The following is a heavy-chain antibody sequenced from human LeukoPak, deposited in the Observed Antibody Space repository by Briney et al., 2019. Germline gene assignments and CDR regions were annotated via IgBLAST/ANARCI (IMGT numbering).Heavy chain of an antibody. J-gene: IGHJ3*02. CDR1: GFTFSTCA. Sequence: GGSLRLSCAASGFTFSTCAINWVRQAPGKGLEWVSAISGSGSKTFCADSVKGRFTISRDNPKNTLYLQMSSLRPEDTAVYYCVKEPRGYSFSFDIWGPGTMVTVSS. CDR2: ISGSGSKT. V-gene: IGHV3-23*01. CDR3: VKEPRGYSFSFDI. D-gene: IGHD5-18*01.